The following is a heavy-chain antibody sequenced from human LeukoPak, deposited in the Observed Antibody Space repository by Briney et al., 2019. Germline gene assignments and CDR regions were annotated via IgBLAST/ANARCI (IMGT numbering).Heavy chain of an antibody. Sequence: TSETLSLTCTVSGGSISSYYWSWIRQPPGKGLEWIGYIYYSGSTNYNPSLKSRVTISVDTSKNQFSLKLSSVTAADTAVYYCARLVPDYGDYEPYLNFDYWGQGTLVTVSS. D-gene: IGHD4-17*01. J-gene: IGHJ4*02. CDR1: GGSISSYY. V-gene: IGHV4-59*01. CDR2: IYYSGST. CDR3: ARLVPDYGDYEPYLNFDY.